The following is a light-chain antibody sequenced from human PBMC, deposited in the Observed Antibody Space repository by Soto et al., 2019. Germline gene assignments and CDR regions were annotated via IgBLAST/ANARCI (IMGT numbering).Light chain of an antibody. CDR2: GNN. V-gene: IGLV1-40*01. J-gene: IGLJ7*01. Sequence: QAVVTQPPSLSGAPGQRVTISCTGSSSNIGAGYDVHWYQQLPGTAPKLLIYGNNNRPSGVPDRFSGSKSGTSASLAISGLQAEDEADYYCQSYDSSLSGSVFGGGTQLTVL. CDR1: SSNIGAGYD. CDR3: QSYDSSLSGSV.